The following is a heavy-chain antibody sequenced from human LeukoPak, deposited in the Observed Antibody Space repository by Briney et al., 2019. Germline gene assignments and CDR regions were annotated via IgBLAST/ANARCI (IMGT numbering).Heavy chain of an antibody. CDR2: IWYDGSNE. D-gene: IGHD5-24*01. Sequence: GGSLRLSCATSGFTFSTYGMHWVRQAPGKGLEWVAVIWYDGSNEYYADSVKGRFTISKGSSKNTVYLQMNSLRAEDTAVYYCARDRWAIDYWGQGTLVTVSS. CDR1: GFTFSTYG. J-gene: IGHJ4*02. V-gene: IGHV3-33*01. CDR3: ARDRWAIDY.